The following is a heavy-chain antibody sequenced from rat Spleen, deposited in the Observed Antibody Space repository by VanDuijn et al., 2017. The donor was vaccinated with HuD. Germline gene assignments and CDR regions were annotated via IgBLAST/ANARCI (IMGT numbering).Heavy chain of an antibody. CDR3: SSHDFGGPYY. J-gene: IGHJ2*01. CDR1: GFTFSSYW. Sequence: EVQLVETGGGLVQPGRSLKLSCVASGFTFSSYWMYWIRQAPGKGLEWVSSIKTDGGSTYYPDSVKGRFTISRDNAENTVNLQMNSLRSEDTATYYCSSHDFGGPYYWGQGVMVTVSS. V-gene: IGHV5-58*01. CDR2: IKTDGGST. D-gene: IGHD1-11*01.